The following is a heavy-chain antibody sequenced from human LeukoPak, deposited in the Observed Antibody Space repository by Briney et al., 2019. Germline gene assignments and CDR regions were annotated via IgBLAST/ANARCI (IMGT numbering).Heavy chain of an antibody. CDR1: GFTFSSYS. CDR3: ARETIAVAGSGVDY. CDR2: ISSSSSTI. Sequence: GGSLRLSCAASGFTFSSYSMNWVRQAPGKGLEWVSYISSSSSTIYYADSVRGRFTISIDNAKNTLYLKMNSLRAEDTAVYYCARETIAVAGSGVDYWGQGTLVTVSS. V-gene: IGHV3-48*04. D-gene: IGHD6-19*01. J-gene: IGHJ4*02.